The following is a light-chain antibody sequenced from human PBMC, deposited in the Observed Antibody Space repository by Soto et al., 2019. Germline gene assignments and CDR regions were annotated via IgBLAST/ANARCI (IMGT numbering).Light chain of an antibody. CDR3: QQYTHRPTMYT. V-gene: IGKV3-15*01. Sequence: EVGLTQSPATLSVAPGQGATLSCRASQSINNNLAWYQQKPGQAPRLLIYGVSTRAAGIPARFSGSGSGTEFTLTISSLQSEDFAVYYCQQYTHRPTMYTSGQGTKLEIK. CDR2: GVS. CDR1: QSINNN. J-gene: IGKJ2*01.